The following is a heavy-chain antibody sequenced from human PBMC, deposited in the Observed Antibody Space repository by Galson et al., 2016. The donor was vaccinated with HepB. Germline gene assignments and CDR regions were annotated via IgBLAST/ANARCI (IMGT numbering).Heavy chain of an antibody. CDR3: ARAPEWFRANWFDP. Sequence: TLSLTCTVSGGSISSGTYYWSWVRQHPGKGLEWIGYISYSGSTYYNPSLKSRVTISVDTSKNQFSLRLSSVTAADTAVYYCARAPEWFRANWFDPWGQGTLVTVSS. D-gene: IGHD3-10*01. CDR2: ISYSGST. J-gene: IGHJ5*02. CDR1: GGSISSGTYY. V-gene: IGHV4-31*03.